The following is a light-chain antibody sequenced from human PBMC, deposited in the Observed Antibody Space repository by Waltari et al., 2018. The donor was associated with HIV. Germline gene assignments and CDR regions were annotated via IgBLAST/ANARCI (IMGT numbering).Light chain of an antibody. V-gene: IGLV1-40*01. CDR2: GDG. J-gene: IGLJ1*01. Sequence: QSVRTQPPSVAGAPGPRVTLHCTGSCPTPGAGLDTHWHQQLPGTPPKFPLNGDGNRPSGVPARFSVSKSGTSASLAITGRQAEDEADYYCQSYDRSLRGSYVFGTGTRVTVL. CDR3: QSYDRSLRGSYV. CDR1: CPTPGAGLD.